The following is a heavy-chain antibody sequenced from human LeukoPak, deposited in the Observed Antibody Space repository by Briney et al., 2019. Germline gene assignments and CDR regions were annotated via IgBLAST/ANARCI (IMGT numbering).Heavy chain of an antibody. Sequence: GESLKISCQGSGYSFTSYWISWVRQMPGKGLEWMGRIDPSDSYTNYSPSFQGHVTISADKSISTAYLQWSSLKASDTAMYYCARLGPIDIKNDDYYYYYGMDVWGQGTTVTVSS. CDR3: ARLGPIDIKNDDYYYYYGMDV. J-gene: IGHJ6*02. V-gene: IGHV5-10-1*01. CDR1: GYSFTSYW. CDR2: IDPSDSYT. D-gene: IGHD2/OR15-2a*01.